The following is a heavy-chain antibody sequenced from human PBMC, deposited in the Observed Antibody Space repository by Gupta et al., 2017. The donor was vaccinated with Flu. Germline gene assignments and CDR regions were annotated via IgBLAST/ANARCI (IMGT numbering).Heavy chain of an antibody. J-gene: IGHJ3*02. CDR3: ARALAPDNDLWGSYRSDAFDI. V-gene: IGHV4-34*01. Sequence: GSTNYNPSLKSRVTTSIDPSKNQISLKLNSVTAADTAVYYCARALAPDNDLWGSYRSDAFDIWAQGTTVSVSS. CDR2: GST. D-gene: IGHD3-16*02.